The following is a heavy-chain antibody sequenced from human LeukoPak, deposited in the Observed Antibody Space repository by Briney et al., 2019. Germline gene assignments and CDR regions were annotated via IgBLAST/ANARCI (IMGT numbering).Heavy chain of an antibody. CDR3: AGYYGGKFDY. V-gene: IGHV3-23*01. J-gene: IGHJ4*02. CDR2: ISGSGGST. D-gene: IGHD2-21*01. CDR1: GFTFSSYA. Sequence: GGSLRLSCAASGFTFSSYAMRWVRQAPGKRLEWVSAISGSGGSTYYADSVKGRFTISRDNSKNTLYLQMNSLSAEDTAVYYCAGYYGGKFDYCGQGTLVTVSS.